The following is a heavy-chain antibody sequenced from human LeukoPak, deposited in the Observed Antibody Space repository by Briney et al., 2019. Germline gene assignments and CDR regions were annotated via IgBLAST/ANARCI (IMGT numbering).Heavy chain of an antibody. CDR2: ISYDGSNQ. CDR1: AFTLRTFG. CDR3: AKDRSSWIDAFDM. V-gene: IGHV3-30*18. Sequence: GGSLRLSCTASAFTLRTFGMHWVRQTPGKGLEWVAFISYDGSNQHYLDSVKGRFTISRDNSMNTLYLQMNSLRTEDTALYHCAKDRSSWIDAFDMWGQGTMVTVSS. D-gene: IGHD6-13*01. J-gene: IGHJ3*02.